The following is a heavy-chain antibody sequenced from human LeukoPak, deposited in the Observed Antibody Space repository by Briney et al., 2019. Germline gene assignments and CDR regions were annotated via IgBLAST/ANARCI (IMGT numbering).Heavy chain of an antibody. D-gene: IGHD5-18*01. CDR3: ARGYSYGYVKGAFDI. J-gene: IGHJ3*02. V-gene: IGHV1-18*04. Sequence: GASVKVSCKASGYTFTSYGISWVRQAPGQGLEWMGWIGAYNGNTNYAQKLQGRVTMTTDTSTSTAYMELRSLRSDDTAVYYCARGYSYGYVKGAFDIWGQGTMVTVSS. CDR1: GYTFTSYG. CDR2: IGAYNGNT.